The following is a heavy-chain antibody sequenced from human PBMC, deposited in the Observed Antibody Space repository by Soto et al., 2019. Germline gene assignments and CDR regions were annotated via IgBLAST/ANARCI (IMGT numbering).Heavy chain of an antibody. CDR3: ARGPFYYGSGSYPYYIDY. V-gene: IGHV3-33*01. D-gene: IGHD3-10*01. J-gene: IGHJ4*02. Sequence: PGGSLRLSCAASGFTFSSYGMHWVRQAPGKGLEWVAVTWYDGSNKYYADSVKGRFTISRDNSKNTLYLQMNSLRAEDTAVYYCARGPFYYGSGSYPYYIDYWGQGTLVTVSS. CDR1: GFTFSSYG. CDR2: TWYDGSNK.